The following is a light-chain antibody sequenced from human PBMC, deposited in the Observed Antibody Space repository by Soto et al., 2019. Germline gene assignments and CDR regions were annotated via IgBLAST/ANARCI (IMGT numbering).Light chain of an antibody. CDR1: QSVSRF. Sequence: EVLLTQSPATLSLSPGERANLSCRASQSVSRFLAWYQQKPGQAPKLLVYDTSDRAAGVPGRFSGSGSGTEFTLTISGLEPEDFAVYFCQQRRHWPPTFGQGTKLDIK. CDR3: QQRRHWPPT. V-gene: IGKV3-11*01. CDR2: DTS. J-gene: IGKJ2*01.